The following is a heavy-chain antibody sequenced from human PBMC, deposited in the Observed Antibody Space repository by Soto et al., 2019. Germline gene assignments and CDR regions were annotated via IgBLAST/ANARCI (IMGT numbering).Heavy chain of an antibody. CDR1: GFSFGSYA. D-gene: IGHD3-3*01. Sequence: GGSLRLSCAASGFSFGSYALSWVRQAPGKGLEWVSTISGGDGKTFYADSVKGRFSISRDTSQNTLYLQMNSLRADDTAIYYCARWSYLDYWGQGTRVTVSS. V-gene: IGHV3-23*01. J-gene: IGHJ4*02. CDR3: ARWSYLDY. CDR2: ISGGDGKT.